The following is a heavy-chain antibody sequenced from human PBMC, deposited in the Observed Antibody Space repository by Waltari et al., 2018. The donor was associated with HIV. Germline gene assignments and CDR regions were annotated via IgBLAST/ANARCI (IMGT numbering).Heavy chain of an antibody. V-gene: IGHV4-59*11. CDR2: IYYSGST. CDR3: ARVSPNYYYYGMDV. CDR1: GGPISSHY. J-gene: IGHJ6*02. Sequence: QVQLQESGPGLVKPSETLSLPCTVSGGPISSHYWSWIRQPPGKGLEWIGYIYYSGSTNYNPSLKSRVTISVDTSKNQFSLKLSSVTAADTAVYYCARVSPNYYYYGMDVWGQGTTVTVSS.